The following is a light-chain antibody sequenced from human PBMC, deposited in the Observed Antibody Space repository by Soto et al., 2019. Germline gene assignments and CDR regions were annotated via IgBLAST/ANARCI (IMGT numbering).Light chain of an antibody. J-gene: IGLJ1*01. Sequence: SALTQPRSVSGSPGQSITISCTETSSVVGGYNYLSWYQQHPGKGPKLIIYDVRKRPSGVPDRFSGSKSGNTASLTISGLQPEDEADHYCCSNAVGHTFVFGSGTKVTVL. CDR2: DVR. CDR3: CSNAVGHTFV. V-gene: IGLV2-11*01. CDR1: SSVVGGYNY.